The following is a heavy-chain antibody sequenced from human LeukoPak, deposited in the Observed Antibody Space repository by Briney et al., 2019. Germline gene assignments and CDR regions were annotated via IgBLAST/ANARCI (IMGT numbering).Heavy chain of an antibody. Sequence: PSETLSLTCTVSGGSISSTYDHWDWIRQPPGKGLEWMGSIRYSGTTYYNPSLKGRVTIFVDTSNNQFSLRLSSVTAADTAVYYCARRLHYFDYWGQGPLVTVSS. CDR1: GGSISSTYDH. V-gene: IGHV4-39*01. CDR2: IRYSGTT. J-gene: IGHJ4*02. CDR3: ARRLHYFDY. D-gene: IGHD2-21*02.